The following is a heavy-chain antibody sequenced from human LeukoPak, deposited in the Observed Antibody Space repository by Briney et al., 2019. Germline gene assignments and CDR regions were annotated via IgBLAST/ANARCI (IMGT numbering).Heavy chain of an antibody. J-gene: IGHJ4*02. CDR3: ARYVGAALGRHFDY. CDR1: GYTFSSYG. Sequence: ASVKVSCKASGYTFSSYGISWVRQAPGQGLEWMGWISPYNGNTNYAQKLQGRVTMTTDTSTSTVYMELRSLRSDDTAVYYCARYVGAALGRHFDYWGQGTLVTVSS. V-gene: IGHV1-18*01. CDR2: ISPYNGNT. D-gene: IGHD1-26*01.